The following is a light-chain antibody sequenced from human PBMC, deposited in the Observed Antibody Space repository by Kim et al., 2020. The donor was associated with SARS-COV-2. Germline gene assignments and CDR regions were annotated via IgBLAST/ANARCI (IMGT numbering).Light chain of an antibody. CDR2: QDS. Sequence: SYELTQPPSVSVSPGQTANITCSGHELGDKYASWYQQRSGQSPVLVIYQDSERPSGISERFSGSNSGNTATLSISGTQAMDEAEYYCQAWDSSTAHVFGGGTKLTVL. CDR3: QAWDSSTAHV. V-gene: IGLV3-1*01. CDR1: ELGDKY. J-gene: IGLJ2*01.